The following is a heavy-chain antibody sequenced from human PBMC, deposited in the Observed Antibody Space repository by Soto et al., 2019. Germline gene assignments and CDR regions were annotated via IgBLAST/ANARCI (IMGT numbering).Heavy chain of an antibody. J-gene: IGHJ6*02. CDR2: ISGSGGST. Sequence: GGSLRLSCAASGFTFDEYAMSWVRQSPGKGLEWVSSISGSGGSTYYADSVKGRFTISRDNSKNTLYLQMNSLRAEDTAVYYCAKDRRGYSSSWYYYYGMDVWGQGTTVTVSS. CDR3: AKDRRGYSSSWYYYYGMDV. CDR1: GFTFDEYA. V-gene: IGHV3-23*01. D-gene: IGHD6-13*01.